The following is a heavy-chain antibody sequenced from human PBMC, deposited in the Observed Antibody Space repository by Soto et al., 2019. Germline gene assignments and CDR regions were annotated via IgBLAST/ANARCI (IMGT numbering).Heavy chain of an antibody. CDR2: IKSKTDGGTT. Sequence: GGSLRLSCAASGFTFSNAWMNWVRQAPGKGLEWVGRIKSKTDGGTTDYAAPVKGRFTISRDDSKNTLYLQMNSLKTEDTAVYYCTTGSSWFWAGPVYYYYGMDVWGQGTTVTVSS. D-gene: IGHD6-13*01. CDR3: TTGSSWFWAGPVYYYYGMDV. J-gene: IGHJ6*02. V-gene: IGHV3-15*07. CDR1: GFTFSNAW.